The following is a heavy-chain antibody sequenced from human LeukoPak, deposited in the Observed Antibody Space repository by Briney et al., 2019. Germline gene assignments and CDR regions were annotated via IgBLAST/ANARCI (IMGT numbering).Heavy chain of an antibody. D-gene: IGHD3-22*01. V-gene: IGHV3-23*01. CDR3: AKAIHYYDSSGYTYYYLDV. Sequence: GGSLRRSCAASGFTFSSYAMSWVRQAPGKGLEWVSAISGSGGSTYYADSVKGRFTFSRDNSKNTLYLQMNSLRVEDKAVDDCAKAIHYYDSSGYTYYYLDVWGKGTTVTVSS. CDR1: GFTFSSYA. CDR2: ISGSGGST. J-gene: IGHJ6*03.